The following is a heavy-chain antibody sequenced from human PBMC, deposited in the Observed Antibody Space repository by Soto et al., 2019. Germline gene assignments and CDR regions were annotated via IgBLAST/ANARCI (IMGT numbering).Heavy chain of an antibody. D-gene: IGHD5-18*01. CDR3: ARSEVVRGYSFHYGMDV. Sequence: PSETLSLTCTVSGGSISSYYWSWIRQPPGKGLEWIGYIYYSGSTNYSPSLKSRVTISVDTSKNQFSLKLSSVTAADTAVYYCARSEVVRGYSFHYGMDVWGQGTTVTVSS. CDR2: IYYSGST. J-gene: IGHJ6*02. CDR1: GGSISSYY. V-gene: IGHV4-59*01.